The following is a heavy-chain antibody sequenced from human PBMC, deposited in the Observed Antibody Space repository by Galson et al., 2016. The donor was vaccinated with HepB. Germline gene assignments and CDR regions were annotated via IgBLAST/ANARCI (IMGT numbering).Heavy chain of an antibody. Sequence: SLRLSCAPSGFTFSTYAMHWVRQAPGKGLEWLALISFDGTNAYYPDSMKGRFTISRDNSMNTLYLQMSSLRAEDTAVYYCARGPRYYDTNGYFDYWGQGILVTVSS. D-gene: IGHD3-22*01. CDR2: ISFDGTNA. CDR3: ARGPRYYDTNGYFDY. CDR1: GFTFSTYA. V-gene: IGHV3-30-3*01. J-gene: IGHJ4*02.